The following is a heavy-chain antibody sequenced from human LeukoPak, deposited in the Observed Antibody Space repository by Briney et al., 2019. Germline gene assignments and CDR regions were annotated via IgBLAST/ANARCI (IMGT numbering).Heavy chain of an antibody. Sequence: PGGSLRHSCAASGFTFSSYSMNWVRQAPGKGLEWVSYISSSSSTIYYADSVKGRFTISRDNAKNSLYLQMNSLRAEDTAVYYCARDLRYYGSGSYYPSALDYWGQGTLVTVSS. J-gene: IGHJ4*02. CDR3: ARDLRYYGSGSYYPSALDY. CDR2: ISSSSSTI. D-gene: IGHD3-10*01. V-gene: IGHV3-48*01. CDR1: GFTFSSYS.